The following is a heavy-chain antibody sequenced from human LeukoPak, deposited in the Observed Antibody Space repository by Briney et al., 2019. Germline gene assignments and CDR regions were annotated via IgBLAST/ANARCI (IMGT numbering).Heavy chain of an antibody. Sequence: GGSLRLSCAASGFSFISYWMHWVRQAPGKGLVWVSRINGDGSITSYADSVKGRCTISRDNAKNTLYLQMNSLRAEDTALYYCAKGRVVVAATYFDYWGQGTLVTVSS. CDR2: INGDGSIT. D-gene: IGHD2-15*01. CDR1: GFSFISYW. V-gene: IGHV3-74*01. CDR3: AKGRVVVAATYFDY. J-gene: IGHJ4*02.